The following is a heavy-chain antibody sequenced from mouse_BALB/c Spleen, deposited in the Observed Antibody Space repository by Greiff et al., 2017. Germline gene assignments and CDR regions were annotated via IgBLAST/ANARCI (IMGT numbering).Heavy chain of an antibody. Sequence: EVKLMESGGDLVKPGGSLKLSCAASGFTFSSYGMSWVRQTPDKRLEWVATISSGGSYTYYPDSVKGRFTISRDNAKNTLYLQMSSLKSEDTAMCYCARQDGYFDYWGQGTTLTVSS. J-gene: IGHJ2*01. CDR2: ISSGGSYT. V-gene: IGHV5-6*01. CDR1: GFTFSSYG. CDR3: ARQDGYFDY.